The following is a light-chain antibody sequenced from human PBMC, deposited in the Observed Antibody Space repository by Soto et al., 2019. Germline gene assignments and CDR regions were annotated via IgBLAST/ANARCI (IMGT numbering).Light chain of an antibody. V-gene: IGKV2-28*01. Sequence: DIVMTQSPLSLPVTPGEPASISCRSSQSLLHSNGYKYLDWYLQKPGQSPQLLIYLGSNRASGVPDRFSGSGSGTDFTLKISRVXAEDVGVYYCMQALQTPYTFGQGTKLEIK. CDR3: MQALQTPYT. CDR2: LGS. CDR1: QSLLHSNGYKY. J-gene: IGKJ2*01.